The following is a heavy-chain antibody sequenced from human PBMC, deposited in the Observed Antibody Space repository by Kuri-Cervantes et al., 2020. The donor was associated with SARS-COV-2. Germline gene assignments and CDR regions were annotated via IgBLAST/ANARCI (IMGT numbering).Heavy chain of an antibody. CDR2: ISGSGGST. Sequence: GGSLRLSCSTSGFTFSSFAMNWVRQTPGKGLEWVSAISGSGGSTYYADSVKGRFTISRDNSKNTLYLQMNSLRAEDTAVYYCARLTTDFDYWGQGTLVTVSS. CDR1: GFTFSSFA. V-gene: IGHV3-23*01. CDR3: ARLTTDFDY. J-gene: IGHJ4*02. D-gene: IGHD4-17*01.